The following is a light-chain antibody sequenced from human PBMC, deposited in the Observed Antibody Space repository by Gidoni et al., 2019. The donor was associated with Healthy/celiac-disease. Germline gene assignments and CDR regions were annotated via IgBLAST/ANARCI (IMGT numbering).Light chain of an antibody. J-gene: IGLJ2*01. CDR2: GNS. V-gene: IGLV1-40*01. CDR3: QSYDSSLSRVV. CDR1: SSTTGAGYD. Sequence: SGLTQPPSLCGAPGRRVTTSCTWSSSTTGAGYDVPWNQQLPGTAPKLLLYGNSHRPSGVPDLFSGSKSGTSASLAITGLQAEDEADYYCQSYDSSLSRVVFGGGTKLTVL.